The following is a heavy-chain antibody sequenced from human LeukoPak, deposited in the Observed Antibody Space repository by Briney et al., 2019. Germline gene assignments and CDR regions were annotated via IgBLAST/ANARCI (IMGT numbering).Heavy chain of an antibody. D-gene: IGHD6-19*01. CDR1: GGSVSSNNYY. CDR2: IYYSGST. V-gene: IGHV4-39*01. CDR3: ARHHAGYSSGWYDYYYMDV. J-gene: IGHJ6*03. Sequence: SETLSLTCSVSGGSVSSNNYYWGWIRQPPGKGLECIGSIYYSGSTYYNPSLKSRVTISVDTSKNQFSLKLSSVTAADTAVYYCARHHAGYSSGWYDYYYMDVWGKGTTVTISS.